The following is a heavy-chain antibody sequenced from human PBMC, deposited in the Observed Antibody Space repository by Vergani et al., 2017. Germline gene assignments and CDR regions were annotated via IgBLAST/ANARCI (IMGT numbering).Heavy chain of an antibody. CDR2: IHHSGDT. J-gene: IGHJ6*02. V-gene: IGHV4-38-2*01. D-gene: IGHD3-10*01. Sequence: QVQLQELGPGLVKPSETLTLTCDVSDSSIMTKPYWGWFRQSPGKGLEWIGCIHHSGDTHYNSSLKSRVSISIVSSSKFSLSLTSVTAADTAIYYCARHRGSGGFFPSSYFYGMDVWGHGTTVTVSS. CDR1: DSSIMTKPY. CDR3: ARHRGSGGFFPSSYFYGMDV.